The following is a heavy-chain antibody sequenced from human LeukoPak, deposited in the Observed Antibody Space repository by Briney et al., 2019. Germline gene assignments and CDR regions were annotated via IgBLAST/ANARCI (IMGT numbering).Heavy chain of an antibody. V-gene: IGHV4-59*01. J-gene: IGHJ4*02. CDR3: ARVRWVGQQLVPLYYFDS. CDR1: GGSISSYY. CDR2: FYYSGST. Sequence: PSETLSLTCTVSGGSISSYYWSWIRQPPGKGLEWIGYFYYSGSTNYNPSFKSRVTISLDTSNKHFSLKLGSVTAADTAVYYCARVRWVGQQLVPLYYFDSWGQGILVTVSS. D-gene: IGHD6-13*01.